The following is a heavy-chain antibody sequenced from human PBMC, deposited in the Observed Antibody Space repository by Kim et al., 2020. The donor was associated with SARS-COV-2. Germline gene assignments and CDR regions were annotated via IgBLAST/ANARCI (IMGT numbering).Heavy chain of an antibody. D-gene: IGHD3-3*01. CDR1: GGSISSYY. CDR3: ARDYREWLQCTGNWYCDL. J-gene: IGHJ2*01. CDR2: IYYSGST. Sequence: SETLSHTCTVSGGSISSYYWSWIRQPPGKGLEWIGYIYYSGSTNYNPSLKSRVTISVDTSKNQFSLKLSSVTAADTAVYYCARDYREWLQCTGNWYCDL. V-gene: IGHV4-59*01.